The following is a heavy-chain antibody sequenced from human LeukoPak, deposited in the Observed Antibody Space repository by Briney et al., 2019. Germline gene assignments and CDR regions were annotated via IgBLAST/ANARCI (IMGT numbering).Heavy chain of an antibody. V-gene: IGHV4-59*01. CDR1: GGSISSYY. D-gene: IGHD5-18*01. J-gene: IGHJ3*02. CDR2: ISYSGST. Sequence: SETLSLTCTVSGGSISSYYWSWIRQPPGKGLEWIGYISYSGSTNYNPSLKSRVTISVDTSKNRFSLKLNSVTAADTAIYYCARYTSMVAFHAHGFDIWGRGTRVTVSS. CDR3: ARYTSMVAFHAHGFDI.